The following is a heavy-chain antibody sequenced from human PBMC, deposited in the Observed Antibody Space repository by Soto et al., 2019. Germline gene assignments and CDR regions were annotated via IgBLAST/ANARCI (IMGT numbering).Heavy chain of an antibody. J-gene: IGHJ6*03. CDR1: GGSISSSSYY. Sequence: SETLSLTCTVSGGSISSSSYYWGWIRQPPGKGLEWIGSIYYSGSTYYNPSLKSRVTISVDTSKNQYSLKLSSVTDADTAVYYCARLGQQLVRHSEERYYYYYYMDVWGKGTTVTVSS. V-gene: IGHV4-39*01. CDR3: ARLGQQLVRHSEERYYYYYYMDV. CDR2: IYYSGST. D-gene: IGHD6-13*01.